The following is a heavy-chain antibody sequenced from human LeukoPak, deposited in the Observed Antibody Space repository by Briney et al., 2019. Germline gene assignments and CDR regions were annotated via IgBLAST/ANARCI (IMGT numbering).Heavy chain of an antibody. CDR3: ASLLGGSSSWYHYYYYMDV. Sequence: ASVKVSCKASGYTFTGYYMHWVRQAPGQGLEWMGWINPNSGGTNYAQKFQGRVTMTRDTSISTAYMELSRLRSDDTAVYYCASLLGGSSSWYHYYYYMDVWGKGTTVTVSS. D-gene: IGHD6-13*01. J-gene: IGHJ6*03. V-gene: IGHV1-2*02. CDR1: GYTFTGYY. CDR2: INPNSGGT.